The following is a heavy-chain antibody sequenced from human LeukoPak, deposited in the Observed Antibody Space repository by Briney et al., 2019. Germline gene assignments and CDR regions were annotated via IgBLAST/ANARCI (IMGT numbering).Heavy chain of an antibody. V-gene: IGHV4-34*01. CDR2: INHSGST. J-gene: IGHJ4*02. CDR3: AREDSSVLFDY. Sequence: PSETLSLTCAVYGGSFSGYYWSWIRQPPGKGLEWIGEINHSGSTNYNPSLKSRVTMSVDTSKNQFSLKLSSVTAADTAVYYCAREDSSVLFDYWGQGTLVTVSS. D-gene: IGHD6-19*01. CDR1: GGSFSGYY.